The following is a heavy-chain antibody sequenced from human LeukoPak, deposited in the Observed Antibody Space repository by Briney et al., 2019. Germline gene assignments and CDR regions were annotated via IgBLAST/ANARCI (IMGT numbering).Heavy chain of an antibody. J-gene: IGHJ5*01. D-gene: IGHD2-21*02. CDR2: IWPDGSEK. Sequence: RAGGSLRLSCAASGFIFSNNYMSWVRQAPGRGLEWLATIWPDGSEKRYVDSLRDRVTISRDNVERSLYLQMNSLRAEDTAVYYCAKLKGQVTTWDSWGLGIRVTVSS. CDR1: GFIFSNNY. V-gene: IGHV3-7*03. CDR3: AKLKGQVTTWDS.